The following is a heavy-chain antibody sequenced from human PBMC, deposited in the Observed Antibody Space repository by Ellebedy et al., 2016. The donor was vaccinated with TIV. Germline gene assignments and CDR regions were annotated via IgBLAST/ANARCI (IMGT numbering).Heavy chain of an antibody. CDR1: GFSLSTSGMC. CDR2: IDWDDDK. V-gene: IGHV2-70*01. D-gene: IGHD2-2*01. Sequence: SGPTLVXPTQTLTLTCTFSGFSLSTSGMCVSWIRQPPGKALEWLALIDWDDDKYYSTSLKTRLTISKDTSKNQVVLTMTNMDPVDTATYYCARIQTSSTSCYDAFDIWGQGTMVTVSS. CDR3: ARIQTSSTSCYDAFDI. J-gene: IGHJ3*02.